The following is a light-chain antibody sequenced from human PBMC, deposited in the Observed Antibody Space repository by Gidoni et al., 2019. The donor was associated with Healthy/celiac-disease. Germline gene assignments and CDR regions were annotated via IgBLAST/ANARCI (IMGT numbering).Light chain of an antibody. CDR2: GNS. Sequence: QSVLTPPPSVSGAPGPRVTISCTGSSSNIGAGYDVHWYQQLPGTAPKLLIYGNSNRPSGVPDRFSGYKSGTSASLAITGLQAEDEADDYCQSYDSSLSGYVVFGGGTKLTVL. V-gene: IGLV1-40*01. CDR3: QSYDSSLSGYVV. CDR1: SSNIGAGYD. J-gene: IGLJ2*01.